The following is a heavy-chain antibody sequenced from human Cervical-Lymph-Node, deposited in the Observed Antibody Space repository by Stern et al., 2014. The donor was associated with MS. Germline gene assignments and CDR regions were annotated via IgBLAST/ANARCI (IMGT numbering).Heavy chain of an antibody. CDR2: IYPGDSDT. CDR3: ARGSAGAGAFFDY. J-gene: IGHJ4*02. V-gene: IGHV5-51*01. Sequence: EVQLVQSGAEVKKPGESLKISCKGSGYTFSNSWIGWVRQMPGRGLEWMGIIYPGDSDTRYSPSFQGQITISADKPISTAYLQWNSLKASDTAIFYCARGSAGAGAFFDYWGQGTLVTVSS. D-gene: IGHD2-8*02. CDR1: GYTFSNSW.